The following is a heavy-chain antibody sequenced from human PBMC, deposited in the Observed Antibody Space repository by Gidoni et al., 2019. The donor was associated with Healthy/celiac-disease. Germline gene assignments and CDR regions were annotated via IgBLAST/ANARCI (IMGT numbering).Heavy chain of an antibody. CDR3: ARDSLRGVLLWFGEQPGTTFDP. D-gene: IGHD3-10*01. CDR2: IIPIFGTA. CDR1: GGTFSSYA. Sequence: QVQLVQSGAEVKKPGSSVKVSCKASGGTFSSYAISWVRQAPGQGLEWMGGIIPIFGTANYAQKFQGRVTITADKSTSTAYMELSSLRSEDTAVYYCARDSLRGVLLWFGEQPGTTFDPWGQGTLVTVSS. J-gene: IGHJ5*02. V-gene: IGHV1-69*06.